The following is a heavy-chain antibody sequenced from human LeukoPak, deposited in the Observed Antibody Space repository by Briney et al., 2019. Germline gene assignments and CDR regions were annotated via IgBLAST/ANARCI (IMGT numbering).Heavy chain of an antibody. V-gene: IGHV1-18*04. Sequence: GASVKVSCKASGYTFTGYYMHWVRQAPGQGLEWMGWISAYNGNTNYAQKLQGRVTMTTDTSTSTAYMELRSLRSDDTAVYYCARGVKSGYNGLTRGVYYFDYWGQGTLVTVSS. CDR1: GYTFTGYY. CDR2: ISAYNGNT. D-gene: IGHD3-3*01. J-gene: IGHJ4*02. CDR3: ARGVKSGYNGLTRGVYYFDY.